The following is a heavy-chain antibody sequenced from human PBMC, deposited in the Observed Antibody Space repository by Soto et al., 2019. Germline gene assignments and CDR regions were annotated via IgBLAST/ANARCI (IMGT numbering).Heavy chain of an antibody. CDR1: GFSLSTSGVG. CDR3: PHRDDSPPSFLS. D-gene: IGHD3-22*01. J-gene: IGHJ5*02. V-gene: IGHV2-5*02. Sequence: QITLKESGPTLVKPTQTLTLTCTFSGFSLSTSGVGVGWIRQPPGKALEWLALIYCDDDKRYSPSLKSRLTITPHPPNHQLVLTMTTMNPVATAPYYLPHRDDSPPSFLSLGQGTLVTFSS. CDR2: IYCDDDK.